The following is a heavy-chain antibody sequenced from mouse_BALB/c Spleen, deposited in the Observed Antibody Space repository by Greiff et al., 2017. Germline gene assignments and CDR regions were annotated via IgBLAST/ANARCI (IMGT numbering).Heavy chain of an antibody. CDR1: GYTFTDYE. V-gene: IGHV1-15*01. J-gene: IGHJ2*01. Sequence: VQLQQSGAELVRPGASVTLSCKASGYTFTDYEMHWVKQTPVHGLEWIGAIDPETGGTAYNQKFKGKATLTADKSSSTAYMELRSLTSEDSAVYYCTKEFTRGFDDWGQGTTLTVSS. CDR3: TKEFTRGFDD. CDR2: IDPETGGT.